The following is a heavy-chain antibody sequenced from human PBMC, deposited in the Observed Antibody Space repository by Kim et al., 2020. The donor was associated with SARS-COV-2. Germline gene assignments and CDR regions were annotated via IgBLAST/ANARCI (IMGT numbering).Heavy chain of an antibody. CDR2: ISYDGSNK. CDR1: GFTFSSYA. D-gene: IGHD2-15*01. J-gene: IGHJ4*02. CDR3: ARDRRDLIVVVVAATPDY. Sequence: GGSLRLSCAASGFTFSSYAMHWVRQAPGKGLEWVAVISYDGSNKYYADSVKGRFTISRDNSKNTLYLQMNSLRAEDTAVYYCARDRRDLIVVVVAATPDYWGQGTLVTVSS. V-gene: IGHV3-30-3*01.